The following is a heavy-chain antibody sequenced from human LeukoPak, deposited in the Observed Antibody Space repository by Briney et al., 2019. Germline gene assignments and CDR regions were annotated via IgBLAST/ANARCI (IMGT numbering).Heavy chain of an antibody. CDR1: GGSISNGDYY. CDR2: IYYSGST. V-gene: IGHV4-30-4*01. Sequence: SETLSLTCTVSGGSISNGDYYWGWIRQPPGKGLEWIGYIYYSGSTYYNPSLKSRVTISVDTSKNQFSLKLSSVTAADTAVYYCARGELLSFDYWGQGTLVTVSS. J-gene: IGHJ4*02. CDR3: ARGELLSFDY. D-gene: IGHD2/OR15-2a*01.